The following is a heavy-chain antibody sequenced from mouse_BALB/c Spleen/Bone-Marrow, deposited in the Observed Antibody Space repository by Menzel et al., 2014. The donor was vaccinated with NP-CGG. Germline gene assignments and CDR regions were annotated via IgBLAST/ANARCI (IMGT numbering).Heavy chain of an antibody. CDR2: IRNEANGYTT. D-gene: IGHD1-1*01. CDR1: GFTFTDYY. J-gene: IGHJ2*01. V-gene: IGHV7-3*02. CDR3: ARDAGHFYGSSFDY. Sequence: EVKLMESGGGLVQPGGSLRLSCATSGFTFTDYYMSWVRQPPGKALEWLGFIRNEANGYTTEYSASVKGRFTISRDNSQSILYLQMNTLRAEDSATYYCARDAGHFYGSSFDYWGQGTTLTVSS.